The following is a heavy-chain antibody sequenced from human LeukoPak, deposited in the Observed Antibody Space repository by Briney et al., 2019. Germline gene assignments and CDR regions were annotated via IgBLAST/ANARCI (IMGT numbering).Heavy chain of an antibody. J-gene: IGHJ6*02. CDR3: ARDRVESSGYYYYYGIDV. Sequence: PSETLSLTCTVSGASITTYYWSWIRQPAGKGLEWIGRIYTSGSTTYNPSLKSRVTMSLDTSKNQLSLKLSSVTAADTAVYYCARDRVESSGYYYYYGIDVWGQGTTVTVSS. D-gene: IGHD3-22*01. V-gene: IGHV4-4*07. CDR2: IYTSGST. CDR1: GASITTYY.